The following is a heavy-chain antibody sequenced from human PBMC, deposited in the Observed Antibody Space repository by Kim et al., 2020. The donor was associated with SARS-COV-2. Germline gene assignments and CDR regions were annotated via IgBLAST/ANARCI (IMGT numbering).Heavy chain of an antibody. J-gene: IGHJ2*01. V-gene: IGHV5-10-1*01. Sequence: SPSFQGNVTISADKSISTACLQWSSLKASDTAMYYCARPHYYGGHWYFDLWGRGTLVTVSS. CDR3: ARPHYYGGHWYFDL. D-gene: IGHD4-17*01.